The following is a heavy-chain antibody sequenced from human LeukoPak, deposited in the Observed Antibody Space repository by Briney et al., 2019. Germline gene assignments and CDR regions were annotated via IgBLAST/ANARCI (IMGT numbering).Heavy chain of an antibody. CDR3: AIQLSVDTAMVTHFDY. D-gene: IGHD5-18*01. J-gene: IGHJ4*02. V-gene: IGHV1-69*04. CDR2: IIPILGIA. CDR1: GGTFSSYA. Sequence: SVKVSCKASGGTFSSYAISRVRQAPGQGLEWMGRIIPILGIANYEQKFQGRVTITADKSTSTAYMELSSLRSEDTAVYYCAIQLSVDTAMVTHFDYWGQGTLVTVSS.